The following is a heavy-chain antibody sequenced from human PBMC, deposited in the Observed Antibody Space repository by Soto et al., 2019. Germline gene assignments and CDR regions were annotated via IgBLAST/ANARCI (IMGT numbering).Heavy chain of an antibody. Sequence: SETLSLTCTVSGGSISSYYWSWIRQPPGKGLEWIGYIYYSGSTNYNPSLKSRVTISVDTSKNQFSLKLSSVTAADTAVYYCARGRILWFGELSEGNWFDPWGQGTLVTVSS. D-gene: IGHD3-10*01. CDR3: ARGRILWFGELSEGNWFDP. V-gene: IGHV4-59*01. CDR2: IYYSGST. J-gene: IGHJ5*02. CDR1: GGSISSYY.